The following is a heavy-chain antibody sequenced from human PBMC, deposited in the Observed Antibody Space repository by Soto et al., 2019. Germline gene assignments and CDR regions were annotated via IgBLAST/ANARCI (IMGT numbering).Heavy chain of an antibody. V-gene: IGHV4-59*08. J-gene: IGHJ2*01. CDR3: ARFNWYFDL. Sequence: QVQLQESGPGLVKPSETLSLTCTVSGGSISSYYWSWIRQPPGKGLEWIGYIYYSGSTNYNPSLKSRVTISVDTSKNQFSLKLSSVTAADTAVYYCARFNWYFDLGGRGTLVTVSS. CDR2: IYYSGST. CDR1: GGSISSYY.